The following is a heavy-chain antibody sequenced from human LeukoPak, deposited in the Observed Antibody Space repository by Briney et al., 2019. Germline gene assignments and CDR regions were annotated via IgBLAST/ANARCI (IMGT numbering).Heavy chain of an antibody. Sequence: SETLSLTCTVSGGSISSYSWSWIRQPPGKGLEWIGYIYHSGSTYYNPSLKSRVTISVDRSKNQFSLKLSSVTAADTAVYYCARAVATTLEAFDIWGQGTMVTVSS. CDR1: GGSISSYS. CDR2: IYHSGST. D-gene: IGHD4-11*01. J-gene: IGHJ3*02. V-gene: IGHV4-30-2*01. CDR3: ARAVATTLEAFDI.